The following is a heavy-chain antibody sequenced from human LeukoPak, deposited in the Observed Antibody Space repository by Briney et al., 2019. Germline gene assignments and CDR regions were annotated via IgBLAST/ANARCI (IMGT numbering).Heavy chain of an antibody. Sequence: PSETLSLTCTVSGGSIRSYYWSWIRQPPGKGLEWIGYMYYSGSTNYNPSLKSRVTISVDTSKSQVSLKLTSVTAADTAVYYCARRNTPEYYDTLTASRNPSYYYGMDVWGQGTTVTVSS. D-gene: IGHD3-9*01. CDR1: GGSIRSYY. CDR2: MYYSGST. CDR3: ARRNTPEYYDTLTASRNPSYYYGMDV. J-gene: IGHJ6*02. V-gene: IGHV4-59*08.